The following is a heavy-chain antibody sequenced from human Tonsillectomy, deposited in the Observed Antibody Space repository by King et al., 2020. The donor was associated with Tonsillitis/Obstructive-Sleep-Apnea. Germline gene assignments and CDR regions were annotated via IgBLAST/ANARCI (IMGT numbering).Heavy chain of an antibody. CDR2: FYYSGST. CDR3: ARGSGGIVVVVAATDAFDI. J-gene: IGHJ3*02. Sequence: VQLQESGPGLVKPSETLSLTCTVSGGSVSSYYWSWIRQPPGKGLEWIGYFYYSGSTNYNPSLKSRVTMSVDTSKNEISLKLSSVTAADTAVYYCARGSGGIVVVVAATDAFDIWGQGTMVTVSS. V-gene: IGHV4-59*02. D-gene: IGHD2-15*01. CDR1: GGSVSSYY.